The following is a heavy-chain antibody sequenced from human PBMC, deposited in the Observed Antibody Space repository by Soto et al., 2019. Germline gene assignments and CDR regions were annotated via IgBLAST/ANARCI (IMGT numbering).Heavy chain of an antibody. D-gene: IGHD2-15*01. CDR1: GGSISSGGYY. CDR2: IYYSGST. J-gene: IGHJ6*02. V-gene: IGHV4-31*03. CDR3: ARGYCSGGSCPKEGDYYGMDV. Sequence: PSETLSLTCTVSGGSISSGGYYWSWIRQHPGKGLEWIGYIYYSGSTYYNPSLKSRVTISVDTSKNQFSLKLSSVTAADTAVHYCARGYCSGGSCPKEGDYYGMDVWGQGTTVTVSS.